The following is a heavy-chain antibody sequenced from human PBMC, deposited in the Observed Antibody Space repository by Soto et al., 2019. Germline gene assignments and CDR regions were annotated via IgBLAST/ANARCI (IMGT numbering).Heavy chain of an antibody. CDR2: IDPSDSYT. D-gene: IGHD2-2*01. Sequence: GESLKISCKGSGYSFTSYWISWVRQMPGKGLEWMGRIDPSDSYTNYSPSFQGHVTISADKSISTAYLQWSSLKASDTAMYYCARHMGYCSSTGCYLYYYGMDVWGQGTTVTVSS. J-gene: IGHJ6*02. V-gene: IGHV5-10-1*01. CDR3: ARHMGYCSSTGCYLYYYGMDV. CDR1: GYSFTSYW.